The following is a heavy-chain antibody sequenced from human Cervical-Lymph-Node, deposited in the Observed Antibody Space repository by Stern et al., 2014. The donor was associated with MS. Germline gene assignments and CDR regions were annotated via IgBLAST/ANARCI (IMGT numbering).Heavy chain of an antibody. J-gene: IGHJ3*02. CDR3: ARVPAAMHDAFDI. D-gene: IGHD2-2*01. CDR1: GYTFTNYG. Sequence: VQLGESGAEVKKPGASVKVSCTASGYTFTNYGVSWVRQAPGQGLEWMGWTTGHNGKTYYAQKFQGKVTMTTDTSTSTAYMELRSLRSADTAVYFCARVPAAMHDAFDIWGQGTMVTVSS. V-gene: IGHV1-18*01. CDR2: TTGHNGKT.